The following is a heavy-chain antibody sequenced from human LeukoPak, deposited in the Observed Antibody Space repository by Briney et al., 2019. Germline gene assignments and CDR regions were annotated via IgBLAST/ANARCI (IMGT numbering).Heavy chain of an antibody. D-gene: IGHD6-13*01. V-gene: IGHV1-18*01. Sequence: ASVKVSCKASGYTFTSYGISWVRQAPGHGLEWMGWISAYNGNTNYALKLQGRVTMTTDTSTSTAYMELRSLRSDDTAVYYCARYGIAAAGTGFDYWGQGTLVTVSS. CDR1: GYTFTSYG. CDR3: ARYGIAAAGTGFDY. CDR2: ISAYNGNT. J-gene: IGHJ4*02.